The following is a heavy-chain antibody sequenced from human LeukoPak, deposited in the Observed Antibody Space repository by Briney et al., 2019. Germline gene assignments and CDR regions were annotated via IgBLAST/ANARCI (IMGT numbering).Heavy chain of an antibody. D-gene: IGHD2-21*01. Sequence: GGSLRLSCAASGFIFSSYSMHWVRQAPGKGLGWVSSISNSGIHMFYADSVKGRFTMSRDNGKNSLFLQMNSLRADDTAVYFCARHITPEGTTQYYYCMDVGGEGTTVTVS. CDR1: GFIFSSYS. V-gene: IGHV3-21*01. CDR3: ARHITPEGTTQYYYCMDV. J-gene: IGHJ6*03. CDR2: ISNSGIHM.